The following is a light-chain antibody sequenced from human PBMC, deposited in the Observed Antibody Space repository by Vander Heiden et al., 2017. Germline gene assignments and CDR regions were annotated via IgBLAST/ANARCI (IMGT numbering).Light chain of an antibody. CDR3: MQATHWPYT. Sequence: DVVLTQSPLSLPVTLGRQASISCRSSQSLVVSDGNNYLNWFHQSPGQSPRRLIYRVSDRDSGVTDRFSGRGSGTDFTLKISRVEAEDVGVYFCMQATHWPYTFGQGTKLEI. CDR1: QSLVVSDGNNY. V-gene: IGKV2-30*01. J-gene: IGKJ2*01. CDR2: RVS.